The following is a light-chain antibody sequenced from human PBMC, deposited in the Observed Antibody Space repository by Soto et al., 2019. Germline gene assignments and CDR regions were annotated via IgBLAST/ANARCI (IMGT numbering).Light chain of an antibody. CDR3: QHYNTYST. Sequence: EIVMTQSPATLSVSPGEGATLSCRASQSVSSNLVWYQQKPGQAPRLLMYGASTRATGIPARFSGSGSGTEFTLTISSLQPNDFATYYCQHYNTYSTFGQGTKVDI. J-gene: IGKJ1*01. CDR2: GAS. CDR1: QSVSSN. V-gene: IGKV3-15*01.